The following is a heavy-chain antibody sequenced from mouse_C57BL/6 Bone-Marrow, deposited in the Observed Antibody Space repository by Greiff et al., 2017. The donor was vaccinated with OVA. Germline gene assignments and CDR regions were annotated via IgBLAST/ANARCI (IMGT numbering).Heavy chain of an antibody. D-gene: IGHD3-1*01. CDR1: GYTFTDYN. CDR2: INPNNGGT. J-gene: IGHJ3*01. V-gene: IGHV1-18*01. CDR3: ARSGFSLFAY. Sequence: EVQLQQSGPELVKPGASVKIPCKASGYTFTDYNMDWVKQSHGKSLEWIGDINPNNGGTICNQKFKGKATLTVDKSSSTAYMELRSLTSEDTAVYYCARSGFSLFAYWGQGTLVTVSA.